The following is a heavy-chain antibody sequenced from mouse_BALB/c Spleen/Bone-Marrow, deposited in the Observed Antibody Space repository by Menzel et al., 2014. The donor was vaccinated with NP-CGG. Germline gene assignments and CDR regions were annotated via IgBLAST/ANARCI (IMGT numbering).Heavy chain of an antibody. Sequence: VQLQESGPELVKPGASVRISCKASGYTFTSYYIHWVKQRPGQGLEWIGWIYPGNVNAKYNEKFKGKATLTADKSSSTAYMQHSSLTSEDSAVYFCARWGTTVVDAMDYWGQGTSVTVSS. CDR2: IYPGNVNA. CDR1: GYTFTSYY. CDR3: ARWGTTVVDAMDY. J-gene: IGHJ4*01. D-gene: IGHD1-1*01. V-gene: IGHV1S56*01.